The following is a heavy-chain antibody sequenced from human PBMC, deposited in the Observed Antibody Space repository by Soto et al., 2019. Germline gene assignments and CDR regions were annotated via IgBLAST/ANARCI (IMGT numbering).Heavy chain of an antibody. J-gene: IGHJ3*02. CDR2: IYSTGNA. CDR1: DGSITGYY. Sequence: QVQLQESGPGLVKPSETLSLRCTVSDGSITGYYWSWVRQPAGKGLEWIGRIYSTGNANYNPSLKSRVPMSVDTSQNRFSLELTSVTAADTAMYYCVRGDVFDIWGRGTKVTVSS. CDR3: VRGDVFDI. V-gene: IGHV4-4*07. D-gene: IGHD3-10*01.